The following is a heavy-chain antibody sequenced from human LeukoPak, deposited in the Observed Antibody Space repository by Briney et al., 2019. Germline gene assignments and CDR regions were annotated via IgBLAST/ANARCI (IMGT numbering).Heavy chain of an antibody. CDR2: MTSSGSYI. D-gene: IGHD3-10*01. CDR3: ARADGSGSYYNFDY. Sequence: GGSLRLSCAASGFTFSGYSMNWVRQAPGKGLEWVSSMTSSGSYIYYADSVKGRFTISRDNAKNSLYLQMNSLRAADTAVYYCARADGSGSYYNFDYWGQGTLVTVSS. CDR1: GFTFSGYS. J-gene: IGHJ4*02. V-gene: IGHV3-21*04.